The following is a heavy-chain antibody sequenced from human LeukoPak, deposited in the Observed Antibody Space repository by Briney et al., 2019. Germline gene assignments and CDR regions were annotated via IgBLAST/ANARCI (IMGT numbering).Heavy chain of an antibody. J-gene: IGHJ5*02. CDR1: GGSVSSYY. CDR2: IYTSGST. CDR3: ARDGGKADP. D-gene: IGHD3-3*01. Sequence: SETLSLTWTVAGGSVSSYYWSWIRQPAGKGLEWVGRIYTSGSTNSHPSLKSGVPMSVHTSKIQFSLQLRSVTAADTAVYYCARDGGKADPWGQGTLVNVSS. V-gene: IGHV4-4*07.